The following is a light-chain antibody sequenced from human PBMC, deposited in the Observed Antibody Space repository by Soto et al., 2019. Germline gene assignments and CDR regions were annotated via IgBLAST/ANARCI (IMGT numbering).Light chain of an antibody. CDR1: SSDVGDYNY. Sequence: QSALAQPASVSGSPGQSITISCTGTSSDVGDYNYVSWYQQVPGKAPKLIIYGVSDRPSGVSDRFSGSKSGTTASLTISGLQAEDEATYYCNSDSSGTTYVVFGGGTKVTVL. V-gene: IGLV2-14*03. J-gene: IGLJ2*01. CDR2: GVS. CDR3: NSDSSGTTYVV.